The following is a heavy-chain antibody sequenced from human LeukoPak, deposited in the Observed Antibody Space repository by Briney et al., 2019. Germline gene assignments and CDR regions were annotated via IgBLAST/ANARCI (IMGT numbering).Heavy chain of an antibody. CDR1: GVSIKNYY. V-gene: IGHV4-34*01. CDR2: INHSGST. D-gene: IGHD3-22*01. J-gene: IGHJ4*02. Sequence: KPSETLSLTCTVSGVSIKNYYWSWIRQPPGKGLEWIGEINHSGSTNYNPSLKSRVTISVDTSKNQFSLKLSSVTAADTAVYYCARGLGMIVDWGQGTLVTVSS. CDR3: ARGLGMIVD.